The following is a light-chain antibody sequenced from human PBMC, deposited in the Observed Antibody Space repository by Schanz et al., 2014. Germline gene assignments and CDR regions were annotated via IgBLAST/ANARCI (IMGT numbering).Light chain of an antibody. V-gene: IGKV1D-12*01. J-gene: IGKJ3*01. CDR1: QDISSW. Sequence: DIQITQSPSSVSASVGDRVTLTCRASQDISSWLAWYQQKPGQAPKLLIYAAPTLQSGIPSRFGGSRSGTDLTLTISSLQPEAFAPYYCQHVNNFPREFTFGPGTMVDIK. CDR2: AAP. CDR3: QHVNNFPREFT.